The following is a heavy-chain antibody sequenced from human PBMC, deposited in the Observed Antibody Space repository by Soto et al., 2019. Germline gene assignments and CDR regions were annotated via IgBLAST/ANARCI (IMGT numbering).Heavy chain of an antibody. J-gene: IGHJ6*03. D-gene: IGHD3-10*01. Sequence: ASVKASCKASGYTFTSYYMYSVRHDPGQGLEWMGIINPSGGSTSYAQKFQGRVTMTRDTSTSTAYMELSSLRSEDTAVYYCASATMVRGVGYYYMDVWGKGTTVTVSS. CDR2: INPSGGST. CDR3: ASATMVRGVGYYYMDV. CDR1: GYTFTSYY. V-gene: IGHV1-46*01.